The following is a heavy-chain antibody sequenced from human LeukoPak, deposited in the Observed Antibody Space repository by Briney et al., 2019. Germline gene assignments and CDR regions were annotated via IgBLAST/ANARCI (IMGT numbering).Heavy chain of an antibody. Sequence: SVKVSCKASGYTFTSYDINWMRQATGQGLEWMGGIIPIFGTANYAQKFQGRVTITADESTSTAYMELSSLRSEDTAVYYCARDRTGAHYYFDYWGQGTLVTVSS. D-gene: IGHD1/OR15-1a*01. CDR3: ARDRTGAHYYFDY. J-gene: IGHJ4*02. CDR1: GYTFTSYD. CDR2: IIPIFGTA. V-gene: IGHV1-69*13.